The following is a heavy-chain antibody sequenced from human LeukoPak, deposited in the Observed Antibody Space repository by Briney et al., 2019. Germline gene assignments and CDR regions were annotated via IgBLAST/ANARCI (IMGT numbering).Heavy chain of an antibody. Sequence: GASVKVSCKTSGYTFTGYYMHWVRRATGQGLEWMGWMNPNSGNTGYAQKFQGRVTMTRNTSISTAYMELSSLRSEDTAVYYCARGLGNYGDYREEDWFDPWGQGTLVTVSS. D-gene: IGHD4-17*01. CDR2: MNPNSGNT. V-gene: IGHV1-8*02. CDR3: ARGLGNYGDYREEDWFDP. CDR1: GYTFTGYY. J-gene: IGHJ5*02.